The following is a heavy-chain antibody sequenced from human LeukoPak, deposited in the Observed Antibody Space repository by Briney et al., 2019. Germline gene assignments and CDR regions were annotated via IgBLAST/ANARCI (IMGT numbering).Heavy chain of an antibody. CDR2: ISSSGSTI. D-gene: IGHD5-12*01. Sequence: GGSLRLSCAASGFTFGSYEMNWVRQAPGKGLEWVSYISSSGSTIYYADSVKGRFTISRDNAKNSLYLQMNSLRAEDTAVYYCAREGWLHTRYYYYMDVWGKGTTVTISS. V-gene: IGHV3-48*03. CDR3: AREGWLHTRYYYYMDV. J-gene: IGHJ6*03. CDR1: GFTFGSYE.